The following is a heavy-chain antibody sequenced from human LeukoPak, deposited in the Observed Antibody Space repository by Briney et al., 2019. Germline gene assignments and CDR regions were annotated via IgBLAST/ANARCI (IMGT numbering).Heavy chain of an antibody. CDR3: ARVWSPPYTSSWPYYFDY. CDR1: GFSFSSYS. V-gene: IGHV3-21*01. Sequence: GGSLRLSCAASGFSFSSYSMNWVRQAPGKVLEWVSSISSSSSYIYYVDSVKGRFTISRDNAKNSLYLQMNSLRAEDTAVYYCARVWSPPYTSSWPYYFDYWGQGTLVTVSS. CDR2: ISSSSSYI. J-gene: IGHJ4*02. D-gene: IGHD6-13*01.